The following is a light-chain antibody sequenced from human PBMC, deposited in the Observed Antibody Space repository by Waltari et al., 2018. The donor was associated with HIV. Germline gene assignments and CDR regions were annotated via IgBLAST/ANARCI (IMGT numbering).Light chain of an antibody. J-gene: IGLJ2*01. Sequence: QSVLTQPPSASGTPGQRVTISCSGSDSNIGSDVVNWYQQLPGTAPKLLIYSNNHRPSGRPDRFSGSKSGTSASLAISGLQSEEEGSYYCAAWDATLKALLFGGGTKLTVL. CDR3: AAWDATLKALL. CDR2: SNN. V-gene: IGLV1-44*01. CDR1: DSNIGSDV.